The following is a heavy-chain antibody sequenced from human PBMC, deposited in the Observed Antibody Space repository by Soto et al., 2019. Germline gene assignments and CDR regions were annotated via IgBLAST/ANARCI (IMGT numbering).Heavy chain of an antibody. CDR2: INHSGST. CDR3: ARGSKAGYYDSNPHLGNWFDP. CDR1: GGSFSGYY. V-gene: IGHV4-34*01. D-gene: IGHD3-22*01. J-gene: IGHJ5*02. Sequence: SETLSLTCAVYGGSFSGYYWSWIRQPPVKGLEWIGEINHSGSTNYNPSLKSRVTISVDTSKNQFSLKLSSVTAADTAVYYCARGSKAGYYDSNPHLGNWFDPWGQGTLVTVSS.